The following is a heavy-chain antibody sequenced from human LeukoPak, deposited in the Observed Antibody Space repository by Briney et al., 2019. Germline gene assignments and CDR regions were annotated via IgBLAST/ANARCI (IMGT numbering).Heavy chain of an antibody. CDR2: IYWDDDK. CDR1: GFSLSTSGVG. Sequence: SGPTLVKPTETLTLTCTFSGFSLSTSGVGVGWIRQPPGKALEWLALIYWDDDKRYSPSLKSRLTINKDTSKNQVVLTMTNMDPVDTATYYCVYSFPESGSVGTLHYWGQGTLVTVSS. J-gene: IGHJ4*02. CDR3: VYSFPESGSVGTLHY. D-gene: IGHD5/OR15-5a*01. V-gene: IGHV2-5*02.